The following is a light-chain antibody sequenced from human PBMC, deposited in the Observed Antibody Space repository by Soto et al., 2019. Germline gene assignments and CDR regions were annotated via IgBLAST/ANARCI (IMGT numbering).Light chain of an antibody. J-gene: IGKJ2*01. CDR3: QQRSNWPPT. CDR1: QSVSSY. V-gene: IGKV3-11*01. Sequence: EIVLTQSPATLSLSPGERATLSCRASQSVSSYVAWYQQKPGQAPRLLIYDASNRATGIPARFSGSGSGTDFTLTISSLEPEDFAVYYCQQRSNWPPTVGQGTKLEIK. CDR2: DAS.